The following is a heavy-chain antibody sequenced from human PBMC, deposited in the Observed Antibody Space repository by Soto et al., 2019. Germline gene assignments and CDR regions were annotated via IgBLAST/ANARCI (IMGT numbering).Heavy chain of an antibody. CDR2: IDPSDSYT. CDR1: GYSFTSYW. Sequence: GESLKISCKGSGYSFTSYWIGWVRQMPGKGLEWMGRIDPSDSYTNYSPSFQGHVTISADKSISTAYLQWSSLKASDTAMYYCARQGITGTPGYGMDVWGQGTTVTVSS. CDR3: ARQGITGTPGYGMDV. J-gene: IGHJ6*02. D-gene: IGHD1-20*01. V-gene: IGHV5-10-1*01.